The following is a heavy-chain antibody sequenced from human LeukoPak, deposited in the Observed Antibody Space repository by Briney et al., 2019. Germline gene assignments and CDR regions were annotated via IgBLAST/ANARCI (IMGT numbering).Heavy chain of an antibody. CDR1: GFTFSSYA. D-gene: IGHD3-3*01. V-gene: IGHV3-23*01. CDR2: ISGSGGST. Sequence: GGSLRLSCAASGFTFSSYAMSWVRQAPGKGLEWVSAISGSGGSTYYADSVKGRFTISRDNAKNSLYLQMNSLRAEDTAVYYCAREVDDFWSGYPWYFQHWGQGTLVTVSS. J-gene: IGHJ1*01. CDR3: AREVDDFWSGYPWYFQH.